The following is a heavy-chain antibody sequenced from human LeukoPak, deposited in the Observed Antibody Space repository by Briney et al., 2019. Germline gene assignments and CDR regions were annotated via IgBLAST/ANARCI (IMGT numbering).Heavy chain of an antibody. Sequence: ASVKVSCKASGYTLTSYGISWVRQAPGQGLEWMGWISAYNGNTNYAQKLQGRVTMTTDTSTSTAYMELRSLRSDDTAVYYCARVHWGPLNMDVWAKGPRSPSP. J-gene: IGHJ6*03. CDR2: ISAYNGNT. CDR1: GYTLTSYG. D-gene: IGHD7-27*01. V-gene: IGHV1-18*01. CDR3: ARVHWGPLNMDV.